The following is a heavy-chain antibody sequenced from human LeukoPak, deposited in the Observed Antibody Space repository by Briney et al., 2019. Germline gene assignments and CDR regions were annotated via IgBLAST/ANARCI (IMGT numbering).Heavy chain of an antibody. CDR3: VRPPYYGAGYFFDY. J-gene: IGHJ4*02. CDR1: GYSFTNYW. V-gene: IGHV5-51*01. Sequence: GESLKISCKGSGYSFTNYWIGWVRQMPGKGLEWMGIIYPGDSDTKYSPSFQGQVTISADKSISTAYLQWNSLKASDTATYYCVRPPYYGAGYFFDYWGQGTLVTVSS. CDR2: IYPGDSDT. D-gene: IGHD3-10*01.